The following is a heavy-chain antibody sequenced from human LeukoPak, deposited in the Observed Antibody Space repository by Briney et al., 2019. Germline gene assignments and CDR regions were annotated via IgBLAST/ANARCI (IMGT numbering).Heavy chain of an antibody. CDR2: ISGSGGGT. V-gene: IGHV3-23*01. J-gene: IGHJ6*02. D-gene: IGHD3-9*01. Sequence: QSGGSLRLSCAVSGFTFRIYAMSWVRQAPGKGLEWVSDISGSGGGTSYADSVKGRFTISRDNSNNTLFLQMNSLRAEDTAVYYCARDLTKLYLYGMDVWGQGTTVTVSS. CDR3: ARDLTKLYLYGMDV. CDR1: GFTFRIYA.